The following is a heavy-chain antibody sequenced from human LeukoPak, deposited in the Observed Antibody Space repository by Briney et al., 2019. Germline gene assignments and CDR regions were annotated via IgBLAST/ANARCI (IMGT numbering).Heavy chain of an antibody. CDR1: GFTVSSNY. V-gene: IGHV3-53*01. D-gene: IGHD5-12*01. CDR2: IYSGGST. J-gene: IGHJ3*02. CDR3: AIGVATIPSDAFDI. Sequence: GGSLRLSCAASGFTVSSNYMSWVRQAPGKGLEWVSVIYSGGSTYYADSVKGRFTISRDNSKNTLYLQMNSLRAEDTAVYYCAIGVATIPSDAFDIWGQGTMVTVSS.